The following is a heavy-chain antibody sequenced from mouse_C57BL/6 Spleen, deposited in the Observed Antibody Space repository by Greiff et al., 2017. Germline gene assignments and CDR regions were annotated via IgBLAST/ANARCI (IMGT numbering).Heavy chain of an antibody. D-gene: IGHD1-1*01. CDR1: GFSLTSYG. Sequence: QVQLKESGPGLVQPSQSLSITCTVSGFSLTSYGVHWVRQSPGKGLEWLGVIWSGGSTDYTAAFIYRLSISKDNTKIQVFFKMNSLQADDTAIYYGAAYGSSYDWYFDVWGTGTTVTVSS. CDR3: AAYGSSYDWYFDV. J-gene: IGHJ1*03. CDR2: IWSGGST. V-gene: IGHV2-2*01.